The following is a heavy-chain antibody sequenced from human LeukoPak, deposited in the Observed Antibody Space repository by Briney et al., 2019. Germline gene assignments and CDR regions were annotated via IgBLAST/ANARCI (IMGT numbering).Heavy chain of an antibody. Sequence: SETLSLTCTVSGGSFSSAGYFWTWIRQHPGKGLEWVGYIYYSGSTYYTPSLKSRVIISADTSTNQFSLNLSSVTAADTAVYYCARVLRAASWRSYDYWGQGSLVTVSS. CDR1: GGSFSSAGYF. CDR2: IYYSGST. D-gene: IGHD5-18*01. V-gene: IGHV4-31*03. J-gene: IGHJ4*02. CDR3: ARVLRAASWRSYDY.